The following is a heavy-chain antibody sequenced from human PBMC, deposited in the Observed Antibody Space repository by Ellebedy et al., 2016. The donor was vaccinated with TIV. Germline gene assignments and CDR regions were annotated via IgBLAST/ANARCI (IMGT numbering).Heavy chain of an antibody. CDR2: IYYSGNT. CDR1: GGSISSSSYY. D-gene: IGHD1-1*01. Sequence: SETLSLTCTVSGGSISSSSYYWGWIRQPPGKGLEWIGSIYYSGNTYYNPSLRSRVTVSVDTSKNQFSLKLTSVTAADTAVYYCARGTGTTGRGNFDYWGQGTLVTVSS. J-gene: IGHJ4*02. V-gene: IGHV4-39*07. CDR3: ARGTGTTGRGNFDY.